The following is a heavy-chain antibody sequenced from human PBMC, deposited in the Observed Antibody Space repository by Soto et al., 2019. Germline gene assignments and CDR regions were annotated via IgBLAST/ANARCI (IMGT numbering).Heavy chain of an antibody. J-gene: IGHJ4*02. D-gene: IGHD3-10*01. CDR1: AFTFSSYN. Sequence: EVQLVESGGGLVKPGGSLRLSCAASAFTFSSYNMNWVRQAPGKGLEWVSSISSSSDYIYYADSVKGRFTISRDNAKNSLYLQMNSLRVEDTAVYYCARDIYGSGSYHDYWGQGTLVTVSS. CDR2: ISSSSDYI. CDR3: ARDIYGSGSYHDY. V-gene: IGHV3-21*01.